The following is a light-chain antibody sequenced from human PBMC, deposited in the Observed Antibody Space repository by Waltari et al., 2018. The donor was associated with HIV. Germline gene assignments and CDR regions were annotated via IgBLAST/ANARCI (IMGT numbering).Light chain of an antibody. J-gene: IGLJ1*01. CDR1: RSDVGGYNY. CDR3: SSYAGSNNPYV. V-gene: IGLV2-8*01. Sequence: QSALTQPPSASGSPGQSVTISCTGTRSDVGGYNYFSWYHQHPGKAPKPMIYEVSKRPSGVPDRFSGSKSGNTASLTVSGLQAEDEADYYCSSYAGSNNPYVFGTGTKVTVL. CDR2: EVS.